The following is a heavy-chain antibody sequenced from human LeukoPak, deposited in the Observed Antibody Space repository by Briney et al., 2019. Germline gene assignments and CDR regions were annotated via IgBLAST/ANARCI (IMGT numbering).Heavy chain of an antibody. V-gene: IGHV1-8*01. CDR2: MNPNAGRT. CDR3: ARLSQTPDYFTLGGYYYLGY. D-gene: IGHD3-16*01. Sequence: ASVKVSCKASRYTFTSYDINWVREAAGHGLEWMGWMNPNAGRTGYAQKFQGRITMTRDTSINTAYMELTNLRSEDTAIYYCARLSQTPDYFTLGGYYYLGYWGQGTPVTVSS. J-gene: IGHJ4*02. CDR1: RYTFTSYD.